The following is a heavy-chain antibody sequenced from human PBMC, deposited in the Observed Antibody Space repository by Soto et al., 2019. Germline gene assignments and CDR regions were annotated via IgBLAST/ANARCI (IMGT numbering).Heavy chain of an antibody. CDR1: GGTFSSYS. CDR3: ARDQNYYDSSGHDAFDI. D-gene: IGHD3-22*01. Sequence: SVKASCKASGGTFSSYSISWVRQAPGQGLEWMRGIIPIFCTANYAQKFQLRVTMTADKSTSTSYTELSSLRAEYTAVYDDARDQNYYDSSGHDAFDIWGNGTMVTV. V-gene: IGHV1-69*06. J-gene: IGHJ3*02. CDR2: IIPIFCTA.